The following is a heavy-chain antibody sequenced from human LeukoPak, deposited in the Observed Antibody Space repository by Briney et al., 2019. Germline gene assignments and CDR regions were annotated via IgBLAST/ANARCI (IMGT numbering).Heavy chain of an antibody. CDR1: RFTFSSYA. D-gene: IGHD3-9*01. V-gene: IGHV3-23*01. J-gene: IGHJ4*02. CDR2: IGASGGST. CDR3: AKGDILTGSYFDY. Sequence: PGGPLRLSCAASRFTFSSYAMSWVRQAPGKGLEWVSAIGASGGSTYYADSVKGRFTISRDNSKNTLYLQMNSLRAEDTAVYYCAKGDILTGSYFDYWGQGTLVTVSS.